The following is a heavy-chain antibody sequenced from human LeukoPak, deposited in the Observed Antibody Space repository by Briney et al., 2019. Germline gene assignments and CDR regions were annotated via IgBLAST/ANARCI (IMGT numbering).Heavy chain of an antibody. CDR2: IVPIFGKT. V-gene: IGHV1-69*05. J-gene: IGHJ4*02. D-gene: IGHD2-21*01. CDR3: ARGQEGIMWFFDN. Sequence: GASVKVSCKASGDPFGSYALSWVRQAPGQGLEWVGGIVPIFGKTTYAQKFQGRLAITTDESTSTTYMELSSLTSADTAVYYCARGQEGIMWFFDNWGQGILVTVSS. CDR1: GDPFGSYA.